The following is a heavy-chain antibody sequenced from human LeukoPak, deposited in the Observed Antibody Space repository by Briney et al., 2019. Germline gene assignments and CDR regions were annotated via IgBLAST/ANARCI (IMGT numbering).Heavy chain of an antibody. J-gene: IGHJ4*02. V-gene: IGHV1-69*04. Sequence: GASVRLSCKASGGTFSSYAISWVRQAPGQGLEWMGRIIPILGIANYAQKFQGRVTITADKSTSTAYMELSSLRSEDTAVYYCAGSFLYDSSGYYFSPQYFDYWGQGTLVTVSS. D-gene: IGHD3-22*01. CDR3: AGSFLYDSSGYYFSPQYFDY. CDR1: GGTFSSYA. CDR2: IIPILGIA.